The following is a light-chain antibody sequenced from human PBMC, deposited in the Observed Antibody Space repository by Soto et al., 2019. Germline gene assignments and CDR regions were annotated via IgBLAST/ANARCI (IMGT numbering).Light chain of an antibody. Sequence: IQMTQSPSSLSASVGDRVTITCQASQDISNYLNWYQPKPGKAPKLLIYDASNLETGVPSRFSGSGSGTDFTFTISSLQPEDIATYYCQQYDNLPLTFGGGTKVDIK. CDR2: DAS. V-gene: IGKV1-33*01. J-gene: IGKJ4*01. CDR1: QDISNY. CDR3: QQYDNLPLT.